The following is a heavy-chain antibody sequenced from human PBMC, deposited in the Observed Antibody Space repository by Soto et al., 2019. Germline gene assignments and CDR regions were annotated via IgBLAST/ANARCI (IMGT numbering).Heavy chain of an antibody. Sequence: EVQLVESGGGSVQPGGSLRLSCAASEFTFSSDHMNWVRQAPGKGLEWISYISSSSSDIDYADSVKGRFTISRDNAKKSLYLQMNSLRDEDTAVYYCAGGRITLRTWGQGTPVTVSS. V-gene: IGHV3-48*02. CDR3: AGGRITLRT. D-gene: IGHD3-22*01. J-gene: IGHJ5*02. CDR1: EFTFSSDH. CDR2: ISSSSSDI.